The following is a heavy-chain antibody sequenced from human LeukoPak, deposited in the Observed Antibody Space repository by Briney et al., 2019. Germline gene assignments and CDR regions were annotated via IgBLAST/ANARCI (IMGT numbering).Heavy chain of an antibody. V-gene: IGHV5-51*01. CDR2: TYPGDSDT. CDR3: ARRSSIAPRLFDY. Sequence: GESLKISCKGSGYIFTSYWIAWVRQMPGKGLEWMGITYPGDSDTRYSPSFQGQVTFSADESISTAYLQWSSLKASDTAIYYCARRSSIAPRLFDYWGQGTLVTVSS. D-gene: IGHD6-6*01. CDR1: GYIFTSYW. J-gene: IGHJ4*02.